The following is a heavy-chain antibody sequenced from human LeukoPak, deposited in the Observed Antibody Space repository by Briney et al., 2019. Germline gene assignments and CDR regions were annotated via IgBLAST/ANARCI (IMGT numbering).Heavy chain of an antibody. CDR2: ISYDGSNK. V-gene: IGHV3-30-3*01. Sequence: PGGSLRLSCAASGFTFSSYAMPWVRQAPGKGLEWVAVISYDGSNKYYADSVKGRFTISRDNSRITLFLQMNSLSAEDTAVYFCARGAHPRIAAAGNEFDYWGQGTLVTVSS. CDR3: ARGAHPRIAAAGNEFDY. D-gene: IGHD6-13*01. J-gene: IGHJ4*02. CDR1: GFTFSSYA.